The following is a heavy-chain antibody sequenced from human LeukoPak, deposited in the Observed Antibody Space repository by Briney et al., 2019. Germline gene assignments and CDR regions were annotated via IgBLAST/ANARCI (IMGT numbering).Heavy chain of an antibody. J-gene: IGHJ4*02. CDR3: ARERYCSSTRCPWYFDY. Sequence: SETLSLTCTVSGGSISSGDYYWSWIRQPPGKGLEWIGYIYYSGSTYYNPSLKSRVTISVDTSKNQFSLKLSSVTAADTAVYYCARERYCSSTRCPWYFDYWGQGTLVTVSS. V-gene: IGHV4-30-4*08. CDR2: IYYSGST. CDR1: GGSISSGDYY. D-gene: IGHD2-2*01.